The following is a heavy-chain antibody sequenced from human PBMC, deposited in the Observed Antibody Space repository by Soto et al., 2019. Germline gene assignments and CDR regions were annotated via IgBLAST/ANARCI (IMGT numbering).Heavy chain of an antibody. Sequence: EVQLVESGGGLVQPGGSLRLSCAASGFTFSSYWMHWVRQAPGKGLVWVSRIDNAGSSVRDADSVKGRFTISRDNAKNTLYLQMNSLRAEDTAVYYCTRVGGSVSGMDVWGQGTTVTVSS. V-gene: IGHV3-74*01. CDR1: GFTFSSYW. CDR3: TRVGGSVSGMDV. D-gene: IGHD1-26*01. J-gene: IGHJ6*02. CDR2: IDNAGSSV.